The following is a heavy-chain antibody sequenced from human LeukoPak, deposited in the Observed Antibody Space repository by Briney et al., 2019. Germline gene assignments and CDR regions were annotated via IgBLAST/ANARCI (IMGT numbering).Heavy chain of an antibody. CDR3: ARKDDSSGNFDY. J-gene: IGHJ4*02. Sequence: AGGSLRLSCAATGFTFSTYAMSWVRQAPGKGLEWVSTISGGGGTTFYADSAKGRFTISRDNSDNTLYVQMKSLRDEDTAVYYCARKDDSSGNFDYWGQGTLVTVSS. V-gene: IGHV3-23*01. D-gene: IGHD6-19*01. CDR1: GFTFSTYA. CDR2: ISGGGGTT.